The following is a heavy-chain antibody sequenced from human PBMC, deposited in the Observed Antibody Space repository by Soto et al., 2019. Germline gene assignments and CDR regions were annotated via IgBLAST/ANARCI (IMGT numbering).Heavy chain of an antibody. J-gene: IGHJ3*02. CDR3: ARVNALYDFWSGYYDAFDI. CDR1: GFTFSSYW. D-gene: IGHD3-3*01. Sequence: GGSLRLSCAASGFTFSSYWMHWVRQAPGKGLVWVSRINSDGSSTSYADSVKGRFTISRDNAKNTLYLQMNSLRAEDTAVYYCARVNALYDFWSGYYDAFDIWGQGTMVTVSS. CDR2: INSDGSST. V-gene: IGHV3-74*01.